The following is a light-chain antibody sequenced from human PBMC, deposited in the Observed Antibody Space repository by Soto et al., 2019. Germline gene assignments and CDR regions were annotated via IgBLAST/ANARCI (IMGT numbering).Light chain of an antibody. J-gene: IGLJ1*01. CDR2: EVS. CDR3: CSYAGSSTSPYV. CDR1: SSDVGSYNL. Sequence: QSALTQPASVSGSPGQSITLSCTGTSSDVGSYNLVSWYRQHPGKAPKLMIYEVSKRPSGVSNRFSGSKSGNTASLTISGLQAEEEADYYCCSYAGSSTSPYVFGTGTKVTVL. V-gene: IGLV2-23*02.